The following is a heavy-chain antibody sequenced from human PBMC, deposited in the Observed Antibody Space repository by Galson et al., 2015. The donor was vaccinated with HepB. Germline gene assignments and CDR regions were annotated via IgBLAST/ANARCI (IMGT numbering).Heavy chain of an antibody. J-gene: IGHJ3*02. V-gene: IGHV3-74*01. CDR3: AREGPTVGPGYSSSWYGHDLNAFDI. D-gene: IGHD6-13*01. CDR1: GFTFSSYW. CDR2: INSDGSST. Sequence: SLRLSCAASGFTFSSYWMHWVRQAPGKGLVWVSRINSDGSSTSYADSVKGRFTISRDNSKNTLYLQMNSLRAEDTAVYYCAREGPTVGPGYSSSWYGHDLNAFDIWGQGTMVTVSS.